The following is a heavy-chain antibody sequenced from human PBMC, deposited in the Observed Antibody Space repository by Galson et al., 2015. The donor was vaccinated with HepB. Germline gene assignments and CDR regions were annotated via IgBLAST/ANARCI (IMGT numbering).Heavy chain of an antibody. CDR1: GFTFSSYG. V-gene: IGHV3-33*08. D-gene: IGHD3-22*01. Sequence: SLRLSCAASGFTFSSYGMHWVRQAPGKGLEWVAVIWYDGSNKYYADSVKGRFTISRDNSKNTLYLQMNSLRAEDTAVYYCARPITMIGWYFDLWGRGTLVTVSS. CDR3: ARPITMIGWYFDL. CDR2: IWYDGSNK. J-gene: IGHJ2*01.